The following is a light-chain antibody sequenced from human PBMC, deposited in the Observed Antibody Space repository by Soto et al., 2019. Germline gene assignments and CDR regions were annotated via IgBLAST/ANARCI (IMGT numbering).Light chain of an antibody. Sequence: EIVLTQSPGVLSLSPGERATLSCRASESVNIMYLGWYQQKPGQAPRLLIFHTSLRPTGIPDRFSGSGSGTDVTRTISRLEPEDFAVYYCQHFGGSLPVTFGHWKRLEIK. CDR2: HTS. V-gene: IGKV3-20*01. CDR1: ESVNIMY. CDR3: QHFGGSLPVT. J-gene: IGKJ5*01.